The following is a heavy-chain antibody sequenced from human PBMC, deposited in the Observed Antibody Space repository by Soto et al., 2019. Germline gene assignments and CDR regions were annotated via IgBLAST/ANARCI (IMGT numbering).Heavy chain of an antibody. Sequence: ASVKVSCKASGYTFTSYAMHWVRQAPGQRLEWMGWINVGNGNTKYSQKFQGRVTITTDTSASTAYMELSSLRSEDTAVYYCARDYYDSSGYLAPLDYWGQGTLVTVSS. D-gene: IGHD3-22*01. CDR2: INVGNGNT. V-gene: IGHV1-3*01. J-gene: IGHJ4*02. CDR3: ARDYYDSSGYLAPLDY. CDR1: GYTFTSYA.